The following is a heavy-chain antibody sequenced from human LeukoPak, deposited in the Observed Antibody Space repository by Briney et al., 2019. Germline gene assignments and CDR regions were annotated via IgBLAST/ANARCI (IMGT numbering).Heavy chain of an antibody. V-gene: IGHV4-59*08. CDR3: ARQFNKSGMDV. CDR1: GGSINNYY. Sequence: SETLSLTCTVSGGSINNYYWSWIRQSPGKELEWIGYIHYSGHTTYNPSLKSRVTISEDTSRNQLSLKLNSVTAADTAVYYCARQFNKSGMDVWGQGTTVTVSS. J-gene: IGHJ6*02. CDR2: IHYSGHT.